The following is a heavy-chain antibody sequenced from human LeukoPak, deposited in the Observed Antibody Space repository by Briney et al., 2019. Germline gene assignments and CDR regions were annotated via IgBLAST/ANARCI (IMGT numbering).Heavy chain of an antibody. CDR1: GLTFSTSG. V-gene: IGHV3-30*02. D-gene: IGHD6-19*01. CDR3: AREGGITVAGKFDS. J-gene: IGHJ4*02. Sequence: PGGSLGLSCAASGLTFSTSGMHWVRQAPGKGLEWVAFIQYDESDKYYADSVRGRFTISRDNSKNTLYLQMNSLRAEDTAVYYCAREGGITVAGKFDSWGQGTLVTVSS. CDR2: IQYDESDK.